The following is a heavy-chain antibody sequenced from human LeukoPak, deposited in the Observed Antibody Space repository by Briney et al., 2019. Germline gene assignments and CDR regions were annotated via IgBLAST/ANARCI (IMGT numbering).Heavy chain of an antibody. D-gene: IGHD6-6*01. V-gene: IGHV1-8*01. CDR3: ARGRVLAARRNQYYYMGV. CDR2: VNPNSENT. Sequence: ASVKVSCKASGYTFTTYDINWVRQAPGQGLEWMGWVNPNSENTGYAKKFLRRVAMTRDTSKSTAYMELNSLRSEDTAIYYCARGRVLAARRNQYYYMGVWGKGTAVTVSS. CDR1: GYTFTTYD. J-gene: IGHJ6*03.